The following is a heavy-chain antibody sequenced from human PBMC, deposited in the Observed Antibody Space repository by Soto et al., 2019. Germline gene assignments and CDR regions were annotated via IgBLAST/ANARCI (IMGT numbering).Heavy chain of an antibody. D-gene: IGHD3-10*01. CDR3: AKSPHVLLWFGESTPFFYFDY. J-gene: IGHJ4*02. CDR2: VDGSGYGT. Sequence: GGSLRLSCAASGFTFSSHAMGWLRQTPGTGPEWVAFVDGSGYGTYYADSVKGRFTISRDNSKDTLYLQMNSLRAEDTAVYYCAKSPHVLLWFGESTPFFYFDYWGQGTLVTVSS. CDR1: GFTFSSHA. V-gene: IGHV3-23*01.